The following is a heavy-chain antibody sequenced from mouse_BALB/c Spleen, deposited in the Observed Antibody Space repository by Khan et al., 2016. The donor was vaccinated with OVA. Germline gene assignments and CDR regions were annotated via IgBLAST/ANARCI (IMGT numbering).Heavy chain of an antibody. Sequence: VQLQQSGAELARPGASVKMSCKASGYTFSSNTMHWVKQRPGQGLEWIGYINPRSSYTNYNQKFKDKATLTADKSSSTAYMQLSSLTSEDSAVYYCARRTTGYAMDYWGQGTSGTVSS. D-gene: IGHD2-14*01. V-gene: IGHV1-4*01. CDR1: GYTFSSNT. CDR2: INPRSSYT. J-gene: IGHJ4*01. CDR3: ARRTTGYAMDY.